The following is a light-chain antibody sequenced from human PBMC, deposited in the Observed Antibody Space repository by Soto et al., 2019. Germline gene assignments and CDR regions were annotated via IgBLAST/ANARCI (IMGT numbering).Light chain of an antibody. CDR1: QSLVHSDGIAY. Sequence: EVVMTQSQLSLPVTLGQPASISCRSSQSLVHSDGIAYFSWFQQRPGRSPRRLIYKVSNRDSGVPARFSGSGSGTDFALKISRVEAEDVGVYYCMQGTHWPITFGQGTRLEIK. J-gene: IGKJ5*01. V-gene: IGKV2-30*02. CDR2: KVS. CDR3: MQGTHWPIT.